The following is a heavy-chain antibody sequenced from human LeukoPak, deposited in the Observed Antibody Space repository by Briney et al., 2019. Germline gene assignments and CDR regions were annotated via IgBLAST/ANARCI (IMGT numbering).Heavy chain of an antibody. D-gene: IGHD3-10*01. CDR1: GGSIRSSTFF. CDR2: IYYSVTT. V-gene: IGHV4-39*07. Sequence: SETLSPTCTVSGGSIRSSTFFWGWIRQPPGKGLEWIGSIYYSVTTYYNPSLKSRVTISVDTSKNQFSLKLNSVTAADTAVYYCASEGEDDYYMDVWGKGTTVTVSS. J-gene: IGHJ6*03. CDR3: ASEGEDDYYMDV.